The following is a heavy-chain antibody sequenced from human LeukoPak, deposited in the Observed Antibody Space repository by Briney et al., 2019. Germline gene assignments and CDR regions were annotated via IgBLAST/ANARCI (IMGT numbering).Heavy chain of an antibody. Sequence: GGSLRLSCAASGFTFSSYAMGWVRQAPGKGLEWVSAISGSGGSTYYADSVKGRFTISRDNSKNTLYLQMNSLRAEDTAVYYCAKANAFLVVIRSGAFDIWGQGTMVTVSS. J-gene: IGHJ3*02. CDR1: GFTFSSYA. D-gene: IGHD3-22*01. CDR2: ISGSGGST. CDR3: AKANAFLVVIRSGAFDI. V-gene: IGHV3-23*01.